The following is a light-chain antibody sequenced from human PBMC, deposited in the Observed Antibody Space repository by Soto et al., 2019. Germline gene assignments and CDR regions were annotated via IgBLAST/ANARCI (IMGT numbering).Light chain of an antibody. CDR1: QSVSSN. CDR3: QQYGNSPPT. J-gene: IGKJ1*01. Sequence: EIVMTQSPATLSVAPAERATLSCRASQSVSSNLAWYQQKPGKAPRLLIYGASSRETGIPARFSGSGSGTEFTLTISSLQSEDFAVYYCQQYGNSPPTFGRGTKVDIK. CDR2: GAS. V-gene: IGKV3-15*01.